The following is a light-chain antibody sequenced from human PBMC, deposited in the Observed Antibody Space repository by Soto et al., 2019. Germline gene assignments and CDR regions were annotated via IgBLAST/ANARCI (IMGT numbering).Light chain of an antibody. CDR3: QKYNSAPWP. CDR1: QGISNY. J-gene: IGKJ1*01. Sequence: DIQMTQSPSSLSASIGDRVTITCRASQGISNYLAWYQQKAGKSPKLLIYAASTLQSGVPSRFSGSRSGTDFTLTVSSLQPEDVATYYCQKYNSAPWPFGQGTKLEIK. V-gene: IGKV1-27*01. CDR2: AAS.